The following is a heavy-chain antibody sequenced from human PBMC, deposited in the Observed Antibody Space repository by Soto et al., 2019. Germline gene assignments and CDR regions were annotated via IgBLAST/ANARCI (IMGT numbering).Heavy chain of an antibody. V-gene: IGHV2-5*02. CDR2: IYWDDDK. Sequence: QITLKESGPTLVKPTQTLTLTCTFSGFSLSTSGVGVGWIRQPPGKALEWLALIYWDDDKRYSPSLKSRLTITKDTSKNRVVLTMTNMDPVDTATYYCAHDDLWEKYDSKPSFGAFDIWGQGTMVTVSS. D-gene: IGHD3-3*01. CDR3: AHDDLWEKYDSKPSFGAFDI. CDR1: GFSLSTSGVG. J-gene: IGHJ3*02.